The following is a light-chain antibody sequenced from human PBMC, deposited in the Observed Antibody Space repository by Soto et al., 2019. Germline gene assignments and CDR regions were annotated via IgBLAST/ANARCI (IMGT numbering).Light chain of an antibody. CDR2: YAY. CDR3: QQYGGSPRT. Sequence: EIVLTQSPGTLSLSPGEKATLSCRASQSVSSNYLAWYQQKPGQAPRLLIYYAYRRTTGIPDRFSGSGSGTDFTLTSSGMEPEDFAVYYCQQYGGSPRTFGQGTKVEIK. CDR1: QSVSSNY. J-gene: IGKJ1*01. V-gene: IGKV3-20*01.